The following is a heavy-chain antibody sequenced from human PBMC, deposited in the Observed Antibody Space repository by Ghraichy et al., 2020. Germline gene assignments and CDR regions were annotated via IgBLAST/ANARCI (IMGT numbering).Heavy chain of an antibody. CDR3: ATLQLNGPDY. J-gene: IGHJ4*02. V-gene: IGHV3-74*01. D-gene: IGHD1-1*01. CDR2: TNEDGSAI. CDR1: GFTFSTYW. Sequence: GESLNISCAASGFTFSTYWMHWVRQAPGKGLVWVSGTNEDGSAIYYADSVKGRFTISRDNAKNTLYLQMNSVRVEDTAMYYCATLQLNGPDYWGQGSLVTVSS.